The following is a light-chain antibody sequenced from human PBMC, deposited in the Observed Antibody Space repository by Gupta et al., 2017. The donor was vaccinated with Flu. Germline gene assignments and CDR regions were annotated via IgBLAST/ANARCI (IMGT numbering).Light chain of an antibody. Sequence: IVLTQSPATLSLSTGERATLSCRASQSVSSYLAWYQQQPGQAPRHLNKDASNQATGIPARFSGSGSGTAFTLTISSLASEDWSFDYCQKRSHSQSWTFGQGTRLEIK. V-gene: IGKV3-11*01. J-gene: IGKJ5*01. CDR3: QKRSHSQSWT. CDR2: DAS. CDR1: QSVSSY.